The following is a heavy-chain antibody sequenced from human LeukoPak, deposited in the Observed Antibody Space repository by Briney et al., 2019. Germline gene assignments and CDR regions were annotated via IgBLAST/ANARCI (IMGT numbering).Heavy chain of an antibody. CDR2: IYYSGST. CDR1: GGSISSGGYY. CDR3: ARGVGYCSSTSCYNPYYFDY. D-gene: IGHD2-2*02. V-gene: IGHV4-31*03. J-gene: IGHJ4*02. Sequence: PSQTLSLTCTVSGGSISSGGYYWSWIRQHPGKGLEWIGYIYYSGSTYYNPSLKSRVTISVDTSKNQFSLKLSSVTAADTAVYYCARGVGYCSSTSCYNPYYFDYWGQGTLVTVSS.